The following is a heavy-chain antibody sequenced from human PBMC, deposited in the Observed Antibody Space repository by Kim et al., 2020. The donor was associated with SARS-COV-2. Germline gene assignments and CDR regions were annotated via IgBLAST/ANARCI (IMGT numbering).Heavy chain of an antibody. D-gene: IGHD6-13*01. CDR2: ISYDGSNK. CDR3: AREGYSGSWNFDY. V-gene: IGHV3-30*04. Sequence: GGSLRLSCAASGFTFSSYAMHWVRQAPGKGLEWVAVISYDGSNKYYADSVKGRFTISRDNSKNTLYLQMNSLRAEDTAVYYCAREGYSGSWNFDYWGQGTLVTVSS. CDR1: GFTFSSYA. J-gene: IGHJ4*02.